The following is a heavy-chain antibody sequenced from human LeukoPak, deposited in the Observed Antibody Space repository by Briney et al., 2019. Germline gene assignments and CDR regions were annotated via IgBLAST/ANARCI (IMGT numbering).Heavy chain of an antibody. CDR3: ARALSPAGYSSSWYEGGFDY. CDR2: INHSGST. V-gene: IGHV4-34*01. J-gene: IGHJ4*02. CDR1: GGSFSVYY. Sequence: SETLSLTCAVYGGSFSVYYWSWVRQPPGKGLEWIGEINHSGSTDYNPSLKSRVTISVDTSKNQFSLKLSSVTDADTAVYYCARALSPAGYSSSWYEGGFDYWGQGTLVTVSS. D-gene: IGHD6-13*01.